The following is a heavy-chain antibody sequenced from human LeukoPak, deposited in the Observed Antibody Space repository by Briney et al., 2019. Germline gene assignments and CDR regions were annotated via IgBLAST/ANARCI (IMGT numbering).Heavy chain of an antibody. D-gene: IGHD5-18*01. CDR2: IYHSGST. CDR1: GYSISSGCY. V-gene: IGHV4-38-2*01. Sequence: SETLTLNCAVSGYSISSGCYWGWIRQPPGKGLEWIGSIYHSGSTYYNPSLKSRVTISVDTSKNQFSLKLSSVTAADTVVYYCARGGHTAVDYWGGGALVSVSS. J-gene: IGHJ4*02. CDR3: ARGGHTAVDY.